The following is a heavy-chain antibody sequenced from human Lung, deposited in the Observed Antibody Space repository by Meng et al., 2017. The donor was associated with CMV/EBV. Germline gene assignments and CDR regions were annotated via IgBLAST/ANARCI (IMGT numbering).Heavy chain of an antibody. CDR1: GGSVSRGFSH. CDR3: ARDMRPMMRFDP. D-gene: IGHD3-22*01. V-gene: IGHV4-39*07. J-gene: IGHJ5*02. Sequence: SXTXSLXCSVSGGSVSRGFSHWGWIRQPPGKGLEWIGTLHYGGTTYSNPSLKSRVTISVDSSNNHFSLKLTSVTAADTAVYYCARDMRPMMRFDPWGQGTXVTVSS. CDR2: LHYGGTT.